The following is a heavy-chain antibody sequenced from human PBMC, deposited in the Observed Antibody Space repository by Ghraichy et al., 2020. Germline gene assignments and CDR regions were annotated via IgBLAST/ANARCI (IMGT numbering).Heavy chain of an antibody. CDR1: GFTFSSYG. J-gene: IGHJ4*02. CDR2: ISYDGSNK. D-gene: IGHD6-13*01. CDR3: AKYSSSWYTDY. Sequence: LSLTCAASGFTFSSYGMHWVRQAPGKGLEWVAVISYDGSNKYYADSVKGRFTISRDNSKNTLYLQMNSLRAEDTAVYYCAKYSSSWYTDYWGQGTLVTVSS. V-gene: IGHV3-30*18.